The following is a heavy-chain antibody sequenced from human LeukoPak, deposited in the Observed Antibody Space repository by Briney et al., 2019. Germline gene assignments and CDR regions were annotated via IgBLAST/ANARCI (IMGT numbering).Heavy chain of an antibody. D-gene: IGHD5-24*01. CDR3: ARCGDGYNGGWYFDL. J-gene: IGHJ2*01. CDR1: GFTFSSYE. V-gene: IGHV3-48*03. CDR2: ISSSGSTI. Sequence: PGGSLRLSCAASGFTFSSYEMNWVRQAPGKGLEWVSYISSSGSTIYYADSVKGRFTISRDNAKNSLYLQMNSLRAEDTAVYYCARCGDGYNGGWYFDLWGRGTLVTVSS.